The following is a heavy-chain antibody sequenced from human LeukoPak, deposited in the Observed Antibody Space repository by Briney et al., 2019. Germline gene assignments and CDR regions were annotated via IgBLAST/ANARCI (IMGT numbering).Heavy chain of an antibody. J-gene: IGHJ4*02. CDR3: ARDFSSWYERPHTGFDY. CDR2: IIPIFGTA. Sequence: SVKVSCKASGGTFSSYAISWVRQAPGQGLEWMGGIIPIFGTANYAQKFQGRVTITADESTSTAYMELSSLRSEDTAVYYCARDFSSWYERPHTGFDYWGQGTLVTVSS. CDR1: GGTFSSYA. V-gene: IGHV1-69*13. D-gene: IGHD6-13*01.